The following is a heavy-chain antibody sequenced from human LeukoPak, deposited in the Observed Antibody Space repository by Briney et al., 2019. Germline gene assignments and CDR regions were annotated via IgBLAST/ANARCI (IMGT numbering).Heavy chain of an antibody. D-gene: IGHD3/OR15-3a*01. CDR1: GFTFSRYG. Sequence: GRSLRLSCAAPGFTFSRYGMHWGRQAPGKGLEWVAFIRDDGTNKYYADSVKGRFTISRDNSKNTLYLQMNSLRAEDTAVYYCANLDYRYYFDYWGQGTLVTVSS. V-gene: IGHV3-30*02. CDR3: ANLDYRYYFDY. J-gene: IGHJ4*02. CDR2: IRDDGTNK.